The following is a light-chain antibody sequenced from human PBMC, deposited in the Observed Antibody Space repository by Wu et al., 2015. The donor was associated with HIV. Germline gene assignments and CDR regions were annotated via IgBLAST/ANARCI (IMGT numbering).Light chain of an antibody. CDR3: QQRTNWPRT. J-gene: IGKJ1*01. CDR1: QSVRSSY. CDR2: AAS. V-gene: IGKV3D-20*02. Sequence: EIVLTQSPGTLSVSAGETVTLSCRASQSVRSSYVAWYQQKPGQAPRLLIYAASSRATGIPDTFSGSGSGTDFTLTISRLAPEDFAVYYCQQRTNWPRTFGQGTKVEI.